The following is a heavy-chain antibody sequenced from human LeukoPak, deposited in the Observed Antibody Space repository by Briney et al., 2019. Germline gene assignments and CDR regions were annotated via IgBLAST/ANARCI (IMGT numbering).Heavy chain of an antibody. Sequence: GGSLRLSCAASGFTFSSYGMRWVRQAPGKGLEWVSAISGSGGSAYYADSVKGRFTISRDNSKNTLYLQMDSLRAEDTAVYYCAKDYYYDSSGYYYWGQGTLVTVSS. V-gene: IGHV3-23*01. D-gene: IGHD3-22*01. CDR1: GFTFSSYG. CDR3: AKDYYYDSSGYYY. CDR2: ISGSGGSA. J-gene: IGHJ4*02.